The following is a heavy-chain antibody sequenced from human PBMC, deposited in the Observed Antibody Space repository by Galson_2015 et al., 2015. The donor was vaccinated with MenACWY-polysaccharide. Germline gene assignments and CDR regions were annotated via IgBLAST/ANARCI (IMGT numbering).Heavy chain of an antibody. D-gene: IGHD3-16*02. CDR3: ASSPGDDYVWGGYQFFDY. CDR2: FSSSGST. J-gene: IGHJ4*02. V-gene: IGHV4-4*07. Sequence: ETLSLTCTVSGGSISNYYWNWVRQPAGKGLEWIGRFSSSGSTNYNPSLKSRVTMSVDTSKSQFSLKLTSVTAADTAVYFCASSPGDDYVWGGYQFFDYWGQGTLVTVSS. CDR1: GGSISNYY.